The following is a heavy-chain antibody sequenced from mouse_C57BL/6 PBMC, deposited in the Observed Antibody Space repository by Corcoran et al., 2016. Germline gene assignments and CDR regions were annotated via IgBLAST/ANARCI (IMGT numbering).Heavy chain of an antibody. D-gene: IGHD2-4*01. CDR3: ARCHDDEAAWFAY. CDR2: INPYNGGT. V-gene: IGHV1-19*01. J-gene: IGHJ3*01. CDR1: GYTFTDYY. Sequence: EVQLQQSGPVLVKPGASVKMSCKASGYTFTDYYMNWVKQSHGKSLEWIGVINPYNGGTSYNQKFKGKATLTVDKSSSTAYMELNSLTSEDSAVYYCARCHDDEAAWFAYWGQGTLVTVSA.